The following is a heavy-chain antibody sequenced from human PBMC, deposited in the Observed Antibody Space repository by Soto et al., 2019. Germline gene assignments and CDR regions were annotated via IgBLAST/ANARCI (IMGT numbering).Heavy chain of an antibody. J-gene: IGHJ4*02. D-gene: IGHD5-18*01. Sequence: QITLKESGPPLVQPTQPLTLTCTFSGFSLSTRGVGVAWIRQPPGKALEWLALIYWDDDKRYSPSLKSRLTITKDTSKNQLVLTMTNMDPVDTATYYCEHGPADRTMIDYCGQGTLVTVSS. CDR1: GFSLSTRGVG. V-gene: IGHV2-5*02. CDR2: IYWDDDK. CDR3: EHGPADRTMIDY.